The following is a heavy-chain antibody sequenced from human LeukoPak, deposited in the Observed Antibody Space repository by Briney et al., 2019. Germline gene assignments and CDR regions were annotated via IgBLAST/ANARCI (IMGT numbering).Heavy chain of an antibody. D-gene: IGHD3-9*01. V-gene: IGHV3-21*01. CDR1: GFTFTTYS. J-gene: IGHJ4*02. CDR3: ARTYYDILTDYNPYFDY. CDR2: ITSSSTSM. Sequence: GGSLRLSCAASGFTFTTYSMNWVRQAPGKGLEWVSSITSSSTSMYYADSVKGRFTISRDNAKNSLYLQMISLRAEDTAVYYCARTYYDILTDYNPYFDYWGQGTLVTVSS.